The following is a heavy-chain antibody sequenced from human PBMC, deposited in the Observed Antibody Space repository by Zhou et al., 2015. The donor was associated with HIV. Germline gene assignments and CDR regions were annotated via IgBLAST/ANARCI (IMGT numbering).Heavy chain of an antibody. J-gene: IGHJ4*02. CDR2: ITPTFGGA. CDR3: ASRGYSSGWYYFDY. V-gene: IGHV1-69*01. Sequence: QVQLMQSGAEVKKPGSSVKVSCKASGGTFSNYAISWVRQAPGQGLEWMGGITPTFGGADYAQKLHGRVTITADESTRTAYMELSSLRSEDTAVYYCASRGYSSGWYYFDYWGQGTLVTVSS. D-gene: IGHD6-19*01. CDR1: GGTFSNYA.